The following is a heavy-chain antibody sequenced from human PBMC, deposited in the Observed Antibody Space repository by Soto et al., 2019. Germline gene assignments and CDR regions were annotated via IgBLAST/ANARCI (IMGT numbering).Heavy chain of an antibody. D-gene: IGHD6-13*01. J-gene: IGHJ6*02. CDR3: AREFSSSSSMDV. Sequence: ASVKVSCKASGYTFTGYYMHWVRQAPGQGLEWMGWINPNSGGTNYAQKFQGWVTMTRDTSISTAYMELSRLRSDDTAVYYCAREFSSSSSMDVWGQGTTVTVSS. CDR2: INPNSGGT. CDR1: GYTFTGYY. V-gene: IGHV1-2*04.